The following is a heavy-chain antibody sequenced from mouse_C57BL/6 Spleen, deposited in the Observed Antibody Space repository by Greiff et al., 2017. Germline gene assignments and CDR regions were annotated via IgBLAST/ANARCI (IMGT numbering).Heavy chain of an antibody. Sequence: QVQLQQSGAELVRPGSSVKLSCKASGYTFTSYWLHWVKQRPIQGLEWIGNIDPSDSGTHYNQKFKDKATLTVDKSSSTAYMQLSSLTSEDSAVYYCARSGSYYSYAMDYWGQGTSVTVSS. CDR2: IDPSDSGT. D-gene: IGHD2-12*01. CDR3: ARSGSYYSYAMDY. V-gene: IGHV1-52*01. CDR1: GYTFTSYW. J-gene: IGHJ4*01.